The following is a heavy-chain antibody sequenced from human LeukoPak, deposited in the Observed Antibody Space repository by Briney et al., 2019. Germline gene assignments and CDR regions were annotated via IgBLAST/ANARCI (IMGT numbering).Heavy chain of an antibody. V-gene: IGHV4-4*07. D-gene: IGHD2-2*01. CDR1: GGSISSYH. Sequence: SETLSLTCTVSGGSISSYHWSWIRQPAGKGLEWIGRIYTSGSTNYNPSLKSRVTMSVDTSKNQFSLKLSSVTAADTAVYYCATLIGYCSSTSCDEIDYWGQGTLVTVSS. CDR2: IYTSGST. CDR3: ATLIGYCSSTSCDEIDY. J-gene: IGHJ4*02.